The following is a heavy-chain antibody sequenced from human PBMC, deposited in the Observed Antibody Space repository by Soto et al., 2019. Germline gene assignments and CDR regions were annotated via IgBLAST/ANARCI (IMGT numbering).Heavy chain of an antibody. CDR3: ARFYYYYYGMDV. CDR1: GGSFSGYY. J-gene: IGHJ6*02. V-gene: IGHV4-34*01. Sequence: ETLSLTCAVYGGSFSGYYWSWIRQPPGKGLEWIGEINHSGSTNYNPSLKSRVTISVDTSKNQFSLKLSSVAAADTAVYYCARFYYYYYGMDVWGQGTTVTVSS. CDR2: INHSGST.